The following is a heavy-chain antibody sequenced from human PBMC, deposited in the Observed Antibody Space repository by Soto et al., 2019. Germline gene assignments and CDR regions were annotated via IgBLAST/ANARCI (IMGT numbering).Heavy chain of an antibody. CDR3: AREGYSSRWNPIDY. D-gene: IGHD6-13*01. Sequence: PSETLSLTCTVSGVSISFYFWGWIRQPPGKGLEWIAYIDSSGSTKYNPSLKSRVTISLDTSRNQLSLKLNSVTAADTAVYYCAREGYSSRWNPIDYWGQGTQVTVSS. CDR2: IDSSGST. V-gene: IGHV4-59*01. J-gene: IGHJ4*02. CDR1: GVSISFYF.